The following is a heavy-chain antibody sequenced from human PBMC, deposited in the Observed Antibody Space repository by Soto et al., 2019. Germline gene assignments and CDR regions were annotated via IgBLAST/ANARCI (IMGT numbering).Heavy chain of an antibody. CDR3: ARLGYCSGGSYYLRSLYYYYGMDV. CDR2: INHSGST. J-gene: IGHJ6*02. D-gene: IGHD2-15*01. CDR1: GVPISSTSYN. V-gene: IGHV4-39*07. Sequence: SETLSLTCNVSGVPISSTSYNWGWIRQPPGKGLEWIGEINHSGSTNYNPSLKSRVTISVDTSKSQFSLKLSSVTAADTAVYYCARLGYCSGGSYYLRSLYYYYGMDVWGQGTTVTVS.